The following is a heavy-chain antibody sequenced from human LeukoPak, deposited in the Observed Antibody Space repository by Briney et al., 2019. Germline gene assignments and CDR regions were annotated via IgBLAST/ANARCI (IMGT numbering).Heavy chain of an antibody. V-gene: IGHV4-30-2*01. CDR1: GGSISSGGYY. J-gene: IGHJ4*02. CDR3: ASSHPTRIAARVFDY. CDR2: IYHSGST. Sequence: PSETLSLTCTVSGGSISSGGYYWSWIRQPPGKGLEWIGYIYHSGSTYYNPSLKSRVTISVDRSKNQFSLKLSSVTAADTAVYYCASSHPTRIAARVFDYWGQGTLVTVSS. D-gene: IGHD6-6*01.